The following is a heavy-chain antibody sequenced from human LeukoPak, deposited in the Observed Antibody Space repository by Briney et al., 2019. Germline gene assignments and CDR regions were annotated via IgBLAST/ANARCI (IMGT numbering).Heavy chain of an antibody. Sequence: PGGSLRLSCAASGFTFSAYSMNWVRQAPGKGLEWVSYISSSSSTIYYADSVKGRFTISRDNAKNSLYLQMNSLRAEDTAVYYCASFTVWGYYYDSSGYSPFDYWGQGTLVTVSS. CDR3: ASFTVWGYYYDSSGYSPFDY. CDR1: GFTFSAYS. J-gene: IGHJ4*02. V-gene: IGHV3-48*04. CDR2: ISSSSSTI. D-gene: IGHD3-22*01.